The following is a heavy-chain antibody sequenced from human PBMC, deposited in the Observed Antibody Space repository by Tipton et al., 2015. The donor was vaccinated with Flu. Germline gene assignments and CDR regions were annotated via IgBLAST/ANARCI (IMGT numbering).Heavy chain of an antibody. J-gene: IGHJ6*02. CDR3: ARDRPYDYVWGSYPSASETGYYGMDV. Sequence: SLRLSCAASGFTFSSYAMHWVRQAPGKGLEWVAVISYDGSNKYYADSVKGRFTISRDNSKNTLYLQMNSLRAEDTAVYYCARDRPYDYVWGSYPSASETGYYGMDVWGQGTTVTVSS. D-gene: IGHD3-16*01. CDR1: GFTFSSYA. V-gene: IGHV3-30-3*01. CDR2: ISYDGSNK.